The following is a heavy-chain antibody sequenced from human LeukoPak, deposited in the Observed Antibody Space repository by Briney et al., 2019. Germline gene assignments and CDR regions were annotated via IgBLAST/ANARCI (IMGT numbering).Heavy chain of an antibody. CDR2: IYYSGST. CDR1: GGSISSYY. D-gene: IGHD6-13*01. Sequence: SETLSLTYTVSGGSISSYYWSWIRQPPGKGLEWIWYIYYSGSTNYNPSLKSRVTISVDTSKNQFSLKLSSVTAADTAVYYCARRYTSSWDLLTDDAFDIWGQGTMVTVSS. CDR3: ARRYTSSWDLLTDDAFDI. V-gene: IGHV4-59*08. J-gene: IGHJ3*02.